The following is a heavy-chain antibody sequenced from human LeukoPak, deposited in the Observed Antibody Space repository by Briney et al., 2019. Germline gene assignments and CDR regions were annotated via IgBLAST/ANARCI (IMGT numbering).Heavy chain of an antibody. CDR2: IYHSGST. Sequence: MASETLSLTCTVSGASISSSTDYWGWIRQPPGKGLEWIGEIYHSGSTNYNPSLKSRVTISVDKSKNQFSLKLSSVTAADTAVYYCVQQWLAERYYFDYWGQGTLVTVSS. V-gene: IGHV4-39*07. CDR1: GASISSSTDY. CDR3: VQQWLAERYYFDY. D-gene: IGHD6-19*01. J-gene: IGHJ4*02.